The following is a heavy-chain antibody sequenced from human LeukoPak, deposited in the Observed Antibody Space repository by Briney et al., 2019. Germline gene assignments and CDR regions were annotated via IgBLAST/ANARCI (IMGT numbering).Heavy chain of an antibody. V-gene: IGHV1-2*02. CDR1: GYTFTGYY. CDR2: INPNSGGT. CDR3: ARDQRWLQSAGFDY. Sequence: VASVKVSCKASGYTFTGYYMHWVRQAPGQGLEWMGWINPNSGGTNYAQKFQGRVTMTTDTSTSTGYMELRSLRSDDTAVYYCARDQRWLQSAGFDYWGQGTLVTVSS. J-gene: IGHJ4*02. D-gene: IGHD5-24*01.